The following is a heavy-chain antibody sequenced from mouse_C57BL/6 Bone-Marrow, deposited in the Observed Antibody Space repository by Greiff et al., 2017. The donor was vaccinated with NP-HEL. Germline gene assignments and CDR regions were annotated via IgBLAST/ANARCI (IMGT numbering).Heavy chain of an antibody. V-gene: IGHV1-52*01. D-gene: IGHD1-1*01. CDR1: GYTFTSYW. CDR2: IDPSDSET. CDR3: ARWDCGSSYVDWYFDV. J-gene: IGHJ1*03. Sequence: QVQLQQPGAELVRPGSSVKLSCKASGYTFTSYWMHWVKQRPIQGLEWIGNIDPSDSETHYNQKFKDKATLTVDKSSSTAYMQLSSLTSEDSAVDYCARWDCGSSYVDWYFDVWGTGTTVTVSS.